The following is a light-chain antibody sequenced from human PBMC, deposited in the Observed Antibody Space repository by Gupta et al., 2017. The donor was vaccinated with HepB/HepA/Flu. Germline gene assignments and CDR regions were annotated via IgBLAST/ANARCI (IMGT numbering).Light chain of an antibody. CDR1: QSISTY. Sequence: DIQMTQSPSSLSASVGDRVTITCRASQSISTYLNWYQQRPGKAPKLLIYAASSLQSAVPSRFSGSGSGTDFTLTISSLQPEDFATYYCQQSYQTPASAFGGGTRVEIK. J-gene: IGKJ4*01. CDR3: QQSYQTPASA. CDR2: AAS. V-gene: IGKV1-39*01.